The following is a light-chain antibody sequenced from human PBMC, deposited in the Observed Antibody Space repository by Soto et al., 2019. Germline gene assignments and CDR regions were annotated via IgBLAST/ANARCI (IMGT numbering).Light chain of an antibody. CDR1: SGDVGAYDR. Sequence: QSALTQPRSVSGSPGQSVTISCTGTSGDVGAYDRVSWYQHHPTKAPKLIIYDVTNRPSGVPYRFSGSKSGSTASLTISGLQAEDEADYYCSSYTRSSTLVVFGGGTKLTVL. V-gene: IGLV2-11*01. J-gene: IGLJ3*02. CDR3: SSYTRSSTLVV. CDR2: DVT.